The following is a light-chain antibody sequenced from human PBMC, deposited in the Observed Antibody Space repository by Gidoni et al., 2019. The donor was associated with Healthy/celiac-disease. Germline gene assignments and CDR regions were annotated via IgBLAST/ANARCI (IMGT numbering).Light chain of an antibody. CDR3: QQSYSTPYT. CDR2: AAS. J-gene: IGKJ2*01. Sequence: DIQMTPSPSPLSASVGDRVTITCRASQSIRSYLNWYQQKPGKAPKLLIYAASSLQSGVPSRFSGSGSGTDFTLTISSLQPEDFATYYCQQSYSTPYTFGQGTKLEIK. V-gene: IGKV1-39*01. CDR1: QSIRSY.